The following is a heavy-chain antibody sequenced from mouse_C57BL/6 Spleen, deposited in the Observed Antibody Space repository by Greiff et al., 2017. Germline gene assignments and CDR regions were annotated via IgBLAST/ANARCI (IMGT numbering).Heavy chain of an antibody. CDR3: ARELGRHWYFDV. V-gene: IGHV5-4*01. Sequence: EVKVVESGGGLVKPGGSLKLSCAASGFTFSSYAMSWVRQTPEKRLEWVATISDGGSYTYYPDNVKGRFTISRDNAKNNLYLQMSHLKSEDTAMYYCARELGRHWYFDVWGTGTTVTVSS. D-gene: IGHD4-1*01. CDR1: GFTFSSYA. J-gene: IGHJ1*03. CDR2: ISDGGSYT.